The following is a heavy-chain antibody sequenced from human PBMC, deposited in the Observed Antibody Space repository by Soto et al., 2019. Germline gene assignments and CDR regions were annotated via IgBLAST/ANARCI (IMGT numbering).Heavy chain of an antibody. V-gene: IGHV3-23*01. Sequence: GGSLRLSCAASGFTFSSYAMSWVRQAPGKGLEWVSAISGSGGSAYYADSVKGRFTISRDNSKNTLYLQMNSLRAEDTAVYYCAKDGGTVTYPYYFDYWGQGTLVTVSS. CDR2: ISGSGGSA. D-gene: IGHD4-4*01. CDR3: AKDGGTVTYPYYFDY. J-gene: IGHJ4*02. CDR1: GFTFSSYA.